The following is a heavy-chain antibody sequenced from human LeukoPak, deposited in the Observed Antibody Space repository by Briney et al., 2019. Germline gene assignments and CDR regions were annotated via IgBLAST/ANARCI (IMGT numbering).Heavy chain of an antibody. Sequence: GGSLRLSCAASGFTFSSYWMSWVRQAPGKGLEWVANIKQDGSEKYYVDSVKGRFTISRDNAKNSLYLQMNSLRAEDTAVYYCARGSSSSWYGCDYWGQGTLVTVSS. J-gene: IGHJ4*02. V-gene: IGHV3-7*01. CDR2: IKQDGSEK. CDR1: GFTFSSYW. CDR3: ARGSSSSWYGCDY. D-gene: IGHD6-13*01.